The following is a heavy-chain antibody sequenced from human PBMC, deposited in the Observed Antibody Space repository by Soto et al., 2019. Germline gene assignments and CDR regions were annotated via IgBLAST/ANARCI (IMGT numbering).Heavy chain of an antibody. V-gene: IGHV4-31*03. CDR2: IYYSGST. J-gene: IGHJ6*02. Sequence: SETLSLTCTVSGGSISSGGYYWSWIRQHPGKGLEWIGYIYYSGSTYYNPSLKSRVTISVDTSKNQFSLKLSSVTAADTAVYYCAREVAAASMDVWGQGTTVTVSS. D-gene: IGHD6-13*01. CDR1: GGSISSGGYY. CDR3: AREVAAASMDV.